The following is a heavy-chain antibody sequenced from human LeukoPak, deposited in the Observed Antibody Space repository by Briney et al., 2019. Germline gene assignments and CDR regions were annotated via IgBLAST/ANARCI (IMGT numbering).Heavy chain of an antibody. V-gene: IGHV3-23*01. CDR1: GFSFNNYA. Sequence: PGGSLRLSCAASGFSFNNYAMSWVRQAPGKGLEWVSAISGSGGATYDADSVKGRFTVSRDNSKNTLYLQMNSLRGEDTAVYYCAKGSHIVIVPAGIGSNYMDVWGKGTTVTVSS. CDR2: ISGSGGAT. D-gene: IGHD2-2*02. CDR3: AKGSHIVIVPAGIGSNYMDV. J-gene: IGHJ6*03.